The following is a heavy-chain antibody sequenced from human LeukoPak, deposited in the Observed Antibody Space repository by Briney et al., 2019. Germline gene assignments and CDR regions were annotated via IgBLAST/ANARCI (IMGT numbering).Heavy chain of an antibody. CDR3: AIKLSGGGY. J-gene: IGHJ4*02. CDR2: VSPNSANT. D-gene: IGHD2-15*01. CDR1: GYTFTSYD. Sequence: GASVKVSCKASGYTFTSYDVNWVRQATGQGLEWMGWVSPNSANTAYAQKFQGRVTMTRNTSISTAYMELSSLRSEDTAVYYCAIKLSGGGYWGQGTLVTVSS. V-gene: IGHV1-8*01.